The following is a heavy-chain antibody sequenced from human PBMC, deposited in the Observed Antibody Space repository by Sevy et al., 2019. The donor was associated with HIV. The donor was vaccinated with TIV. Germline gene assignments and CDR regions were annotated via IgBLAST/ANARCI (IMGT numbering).Heavy chain of an antibody. J-gene: IGHJ4*02. Sequence: SETLSLTCTVSGGSISSGDYYWSWIRQPPGKGLEWIGYIYYSGSTYYNPSLKGRVTISVDTSKNQFSLKLSSVTAADTAVYYCARATTYDSSGYYYGPFDYWGQGTLVTVSS. CDR3: ARATTYDSSGYYYGPFDY. CDR2: IYYSGST. CDR1: GGSISSGDYY. D-gene: IGHD3-22*01. V-gene: IGHV4-30-4*01.